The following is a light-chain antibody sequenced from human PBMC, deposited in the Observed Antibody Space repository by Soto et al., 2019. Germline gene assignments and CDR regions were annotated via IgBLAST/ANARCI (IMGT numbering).Light chain of an antibody. CDR2: DVS. Sequence: QSALTQPRSVSGSPGHPVTISCTGTSSDVGGYSYVSWYQQHPGKAPKLIISDVSQRPSGVPDRFSGSKFGNTASLTISGLQAEDEADYYCCSYAGAFIYVFGSGTKLTVL. CDR1: SSDVGGYSY. CDR3: CSYAGAFIYV. V-gene: IGLV2-11*01. J-gene: IGLJ1*01.